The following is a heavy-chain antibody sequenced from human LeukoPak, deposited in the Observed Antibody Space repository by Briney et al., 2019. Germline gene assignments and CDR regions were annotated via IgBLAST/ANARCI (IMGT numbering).Heavy chain of an antibody. D-gene: IGHD5-18*01. V-gene: IGHV3-48*01. CDR2: ISSSSSTI. CDR1: GFTFSSYS. Sequence: GGSLRPSCAASGFTFSSYSMNWVRQAPGKGLEWVSYISSSSSTIYYADSVKGRFTISRDNAKNSLYLQMNSLRAEDTAVYYCASGYSYGYVDYWGQGTLVTVSS. J-gene: IGHJ4*02. CDR3: ASGYSYGYVDY.